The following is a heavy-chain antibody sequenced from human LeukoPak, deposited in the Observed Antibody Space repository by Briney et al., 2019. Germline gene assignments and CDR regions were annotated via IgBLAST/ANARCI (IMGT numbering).Heavy chain of an antibody. Sequence: GGSLRLSCAASGFTFSSYWMSWVRQAPGKGLEWVANIKQDGSEKYYVDSVKGRFTISRDNAKNSLYLQMNSLRAEDTAVYYCARRYSSSFFYYYYMDVWGKGTTVTVSS. J-gene: IGHJ6*03. CDR3: ARRYSSSFFYYYYMDV. V-gene: IGHV3-7*01. CDR2: IKQDGSEK. CDR1: GFTFSSYW. D-gene: IGHD6-6*01.